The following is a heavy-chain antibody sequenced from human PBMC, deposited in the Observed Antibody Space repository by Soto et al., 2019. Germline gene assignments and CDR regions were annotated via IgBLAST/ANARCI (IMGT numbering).Heavy chain of an antibody. V-gene: IGHV4-30-2*01. D-gene: IGHD5-12*01. J-gene: IGHJ4*02. Sequence: QLQLQESGSGLVKPSQTLSLTCAVSGGSISSGGYSWSWIRQPPGKGLEWIGYIYHSGSTYYNPSLRSRATIPVDRSKNQFSLKLSSVTAADTAVYYCAAGGGLPRYYWGQGTLVTVSS. CDR3: AAGGGLPRYY. CDR2: IYHSGST. CDR1: GGSISSGGYS.